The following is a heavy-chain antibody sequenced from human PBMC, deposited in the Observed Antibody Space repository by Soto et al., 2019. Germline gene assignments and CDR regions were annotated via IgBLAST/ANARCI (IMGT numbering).Heavy chain of an antibody. Sequence: KQSQTLSLTRAISGDSVSSNSAAWNWIRQSPSRGLEWLGRTYYGSKWYNDYAVSVKSRITINPDTSKNQFSLQLNSVTPEDTAVYYCARGAPYYDILTGYYAFDIWGQGTMVTVSS. V-gene: IGHV6-1*01. CDR1: GDSVSSNSAA. J-gene: IGHJ3*02. D-gene: IGHD3-9*01. CDR3: ARGAPYYDILTGYYAFDI. CDR2: TYYGSKWYN.